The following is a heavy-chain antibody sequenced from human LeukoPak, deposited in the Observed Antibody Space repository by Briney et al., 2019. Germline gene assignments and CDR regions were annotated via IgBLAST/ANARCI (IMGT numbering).Heavy chain of an antibody. CDR1: GFTFSSYA. V-gene: IGHV3-23*01. CDR3: ARDRPLLLDAFDI. D-gene: IGHD2-15*01. J-gene: IGHJ3*02. CDR2: FSGSGGST. Sequence: QTGGSLRLSCAASGFTFSSYAMSWVRQAPGKGLEWVSTFSGSGGSTHYADSVKGRFTISRDNSKNTLYLQMNSLRAEDTAVYYCARDRPLLLDAFDIWGQGTMVTVSS.